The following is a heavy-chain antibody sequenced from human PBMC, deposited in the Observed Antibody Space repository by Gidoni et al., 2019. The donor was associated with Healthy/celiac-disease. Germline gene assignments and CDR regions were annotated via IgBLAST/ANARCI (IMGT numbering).Heavy chain of an antibody. J-gene: IGHJ4*02. D-gene: IGHD3-10*01. CDR3: AHSRGAGSGSYLYWDY. V-gene: IGHV2-5*02. Sequence: QITLKESGPTLVKPTQTITLTCPFSGFSPSTSGVGVGWIRQPPGKALEWLALIYLDDDKRYSPSLKGMLTITKDTSKNQVVLTMTNMDPVDTATYYFAHSRGAGSGSYLYWDYWGQGTLVTVSS. CDR2: IYLDDDK. CDR1: GFSPSTSGVG.